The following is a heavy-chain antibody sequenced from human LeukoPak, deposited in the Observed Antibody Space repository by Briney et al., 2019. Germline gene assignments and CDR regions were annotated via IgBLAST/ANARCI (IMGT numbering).Heavy chain of an antibody. CDR3: AKAYDSSGYYPDY. D-gene: IGHD3-22*01. CDR2: ISDSGTGT. Sequence: GGSLRLSCAASGFTFTSYAMTWARQAPGKGLEWVSGISDSGTGTDYSDSVKGRFTISRDNSKNTLYLQMNSLRAEDTAVYYCAKAYDSSGYYPDYWGQGTLVTVSS. V-gene: IGHV3-23*01. J-gene: IGHJ4*02. CDR1: GFTFTSYA.